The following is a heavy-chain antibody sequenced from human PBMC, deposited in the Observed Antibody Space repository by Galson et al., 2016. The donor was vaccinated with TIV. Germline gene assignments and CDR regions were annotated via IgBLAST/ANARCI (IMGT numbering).Heavy chain of an antibody. Sequence: PETLSLTCGVSGGFISNSNWWSWVRQPPGKGLEWIGEISHSGSTNYNPSLKSRVTISVDESRTHFSLNMNSVTAGDTAVYFVARGYCSRTDCFRAFDFWGHGTMVTVSS. CDR3: ARGYCSRTDCFRAFDF. V-gene: IGHV4-4*01. CDR2: ISHSGST. J-gene: IGHJ3*01. D-gene: IGHD2-2*01. CDR1: GGFISNSNW.